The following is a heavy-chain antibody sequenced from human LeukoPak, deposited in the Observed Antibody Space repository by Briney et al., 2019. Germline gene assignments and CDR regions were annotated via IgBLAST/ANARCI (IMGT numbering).Heavy chain of an antibody. CDR1: GFTVSSNY. V-gene: IGHV3-53*01. CDR2: IYSGGRT. J-gene: IGHJ4*02. CDR3: ARVGTAEGTLEDY. D-gene: IGHD6-13*01. Sequence: PGGSLRLSCAASGFTVSSNYMSWVRQAPGKGLEWVSVIYSGGRTYYADSVKGRFTISRDDSKNTLYLQMSSLRAEDTAVYYCARVGTAEGTLEDYWGQGTLVTVSS.